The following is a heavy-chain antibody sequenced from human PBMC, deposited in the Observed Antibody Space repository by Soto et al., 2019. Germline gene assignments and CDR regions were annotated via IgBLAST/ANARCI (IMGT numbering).Heavy chain of an antibody. J-gene: IGHJ4*02. Sequence: PSETLSLTCTVSGGSISSSSYYWGWIRQPPGKGLEWIGSIYYSGSTYYNPSLKSRVTISVDTSKNQFSLKLSSVTAADTAVYYCAGEIHIAAARSFDYWGQGTLVTVSS. CDR1: GGSISSSSYY. V-gene: IGHV4-39*01. D-gene: IGHD6-13*01. CDR3: AGEIHIAAARSFDY. CDR2: IYYSGST.